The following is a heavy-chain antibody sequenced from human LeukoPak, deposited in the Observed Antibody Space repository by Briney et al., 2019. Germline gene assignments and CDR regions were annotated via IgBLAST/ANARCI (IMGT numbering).Heavy chain of an antibody. Sequence: PSQTLSLTCAVSGGSISSGGYSWSWIRQPPGKGLEWIGYIYHSGSTYYNPSLKSRVTISVDRSKNQFSLKLSSVTAADMAVYYCARQVSPDCSSTSCSWFDPWGQGTLVTVSS. CDR3: ARQVSPDCSSTSCSWFDP. CDR1: GGSISSGGYS. V-gene: IGHV4-30-2*01. CDR2: IYHSGST. D-gene: IGHD2-2*01. J-gene: IGHJ5*02.